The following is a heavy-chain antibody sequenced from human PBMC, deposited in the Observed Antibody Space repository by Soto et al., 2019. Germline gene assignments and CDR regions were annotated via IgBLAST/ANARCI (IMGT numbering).Heavy chain of an antibody. J-gene: IGHJ6*02. V-gene: IGHV1-18*01. CDR1: GYTFSDYC. CDR2: ISTNNGNT. CDR3: AIQRAGAYGMDV. D-gene: IGHD6-25*01. Sequence: QVQLVQSGGQVKKPGASVKNSCKASGYTFSDYCISWVRQAPGQRPEYMGWISTNNGNTKYAQNIQGRVTMTTDTSPSTGLMQLLSLRPADTAVYYCAIQRAGAYGMDVWGQGTTGTVSS.